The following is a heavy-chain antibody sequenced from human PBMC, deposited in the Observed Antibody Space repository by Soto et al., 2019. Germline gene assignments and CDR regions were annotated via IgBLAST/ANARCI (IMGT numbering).Heavy chain of an antibody. J-gene: IGHJ5*02. V-gene: IGHV4-39*01. CDR1: GGSISSSSYY. Sequence: EPLSLTAIDSGGSISSSSYYWGWIRQPPGKGLEWIGSIYYSGSTYYNPSLKSRVTISVDTSKNQFSLKLSSVTAADTAVFYCARHRARNWFDPWGQGTLVTVSS. CDR2: IYYSGST. D-gene: IGHD6-6*01. CDR3: ARHRARNWFDP.